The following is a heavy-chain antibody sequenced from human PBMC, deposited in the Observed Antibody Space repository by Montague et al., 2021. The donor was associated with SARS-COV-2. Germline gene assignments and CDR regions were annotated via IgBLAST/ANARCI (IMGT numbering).Heavy chain of an antibody. Sequence: SLRLSCAASGFTVSSNYMNWVRQAPGKGLEWVSVIYSGGSTYYADSVKGRFTISRDNSKNTLYLQMNSLRAEDTAVYYCARDNYYGSGRDYWGQGTLVTVSS. CDR2: IYSGGST. D-gene: IGHD3-10*01. CDR3: ARDNYYGSGRDY. CDR1: GFTVSSNY. V-gene: IGHV3-53*01. J-gene: IGHJ4*02.